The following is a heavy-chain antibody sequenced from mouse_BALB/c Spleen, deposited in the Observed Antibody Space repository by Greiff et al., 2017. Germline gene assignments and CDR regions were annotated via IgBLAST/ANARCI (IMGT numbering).Heavy chain of an antibody. Sequence: VQLQQSGAELVKPGASVKLSCTASGFNFKDTYMHWVKQRPEQGLEWIGRIDPANGNTEYDPKFQGKATITADTSTNTAYLQLSSLTSEDTAVYYTARYYCDSNSYGYLDDWGEGTTVTVSS. CDR3: ARYYCDSNSYGYLDD. CDR2: IDPANGNT. CDR1: GFNFKDTY. D-gene: IGHD1-1*01. J-gene: IGHJ1*01. V-gene: IGHV14-3*02.